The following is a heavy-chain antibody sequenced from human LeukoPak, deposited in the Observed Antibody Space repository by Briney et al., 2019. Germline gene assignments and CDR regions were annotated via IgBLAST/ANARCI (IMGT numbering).Heavy chain of an antibody. CDR3: ARDSSITGTDSNWFDP. J-gene: IGHJ5*02. CDR1: GGSISSSSYY. D-gene: IGHD1/OR15-1a*01. CDR2: IYYSGST. V-gene: IGHV4-39*07. Sequence: SEALSLTCTVSGGSISSSSYYWGWIRQPPGKGLEWIGSIYYSGSTYYNPSLKSRVTISVDTSKNQFSLKLSSVTAADTAVYYCARDSSITGTDSNWFDPWGQGTLVTVSS.